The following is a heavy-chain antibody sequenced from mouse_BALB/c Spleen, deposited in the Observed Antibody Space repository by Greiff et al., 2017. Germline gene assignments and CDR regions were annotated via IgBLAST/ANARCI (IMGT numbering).Heavy chain of an antibody. V-gene: IGHV2-6-7*01. J-gene: IGHJ4*01. CDR3: ARDTPYGSMDY. Sequence: VQLQESGPGLAAPSQSLSITCNVSGFSLTGYGVNWVRQPPGKGLEWLGMIWGDGSTDYNSALNTRLSISKDNSKSQVFLKMNSLQTDDTSRYYCARDTPYGSMDYWGQGTSVTVSS. CDR2: IWGDGST. D-gene: IGHD1-1*01. CDR1: GFSLTGYG.